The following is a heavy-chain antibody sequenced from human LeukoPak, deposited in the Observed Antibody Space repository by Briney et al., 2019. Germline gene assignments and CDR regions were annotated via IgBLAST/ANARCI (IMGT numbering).Heavy chain of an antibody. CDR2: ISGSGGST. J-gene: IGHJ6*02. D-gene: IGHD5-24*01. V-gene: IGHV3-23*01. Sequence: GGSLRLSCAASGFTFSSYAMSWVRQAPGKGLEWVSAISGSGGSTYYADSVKGRFTISRDNSKNTLYLQMNSLRAEDTAVYYCAKDWREVWDGYNYDYYYYGMDVWGQGTTVTVSS. CDR1: GFTFSSYA. CDR3: AKDWREVWDGYNYDYYYYGMDV.